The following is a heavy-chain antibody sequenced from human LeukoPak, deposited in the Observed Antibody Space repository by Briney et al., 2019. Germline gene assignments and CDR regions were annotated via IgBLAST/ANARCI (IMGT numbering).Heavy chain of an antibody. J-gene: IGHJ4*02. CDR3: ARAAYSGSYLVDY. CDR2: INPSGGST. V-gene: IGHV1-46*01. CDR1: GYTFTSYY. D-gene: IGHD1-26*01. Sequence: ASVKVSCKASGYTFTSYYMHWVRQAPGQGLEWMGIINPSGGSTSYAQKFQGRVTMTTNTSISTAYMELSGLRSEDTAVYFCARAAYSGSYLVDYWGQGTLVTVSS.